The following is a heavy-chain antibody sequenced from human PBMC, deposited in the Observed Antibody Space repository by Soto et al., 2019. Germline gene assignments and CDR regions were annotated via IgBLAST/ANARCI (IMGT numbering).Heavy chain of an antibody. J-gene: IGHJ6*03. CDR3: ASNLAGGSGSYSIPHYYYYYMDV. CDR1: GGSISSSSYY. Sequence: SETLSLTCTVSGGSISSSSYYWGWIRQPPGKGLEWIGSIYYSGSTYYNPSLKSRVTISVDTSKNQFSLKLSSVTAADTAVYYCASNLAGGSGSYSIPHYYYYYMDVWGKGTTVTVSS. D-gene: IGHD3-10*01. CDR2: IYYSGST. V-gene: IGHV4-39*01.